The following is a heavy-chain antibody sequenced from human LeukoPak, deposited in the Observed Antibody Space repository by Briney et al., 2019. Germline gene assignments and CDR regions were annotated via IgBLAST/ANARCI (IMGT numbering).Heavy chain of an antibody. CDR3: VFSSRYCSGGSCAPLIKPFDP. V-gene: IGHV4-34*01. Sequence: SETLSLTCAVYGGSFSGYYWSWIRQPPGKGLEWIGSIYYSGSTYYNPSLKSRVTISVDTSKNQFSLKLSSVTAADTAVYYCVFSSRYCSGGSCAPLIKPFDPWGQGTLVTVSS. CDR2: IYYSGST. CDR1: GGSFSGYY. D-gene: IGHD2-15*01. J-gene: IGHJ5*02.